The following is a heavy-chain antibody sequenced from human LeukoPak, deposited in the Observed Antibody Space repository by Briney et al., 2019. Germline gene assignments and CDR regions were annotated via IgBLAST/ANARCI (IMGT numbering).Heavy chain of an antibody. J-gene: IGHJ2*01. V-gene: IGHV4-39*01. CDR3: ATLNDDYSDWYFDL. CDR2: IYYSGST. Sequence: SETLSLTCTVSGGSISSSSYYWGWIRQPPGKGLEWIGSIYYSGSTYYNPSLKSRVTISVDTSKNQFSLKLSSVTAADTAVYYCATLNDDYSDWYFDLWGRGTLVTVSS. CDR1: GGSISSSSYY. D-gene: IGHD4-11*01.